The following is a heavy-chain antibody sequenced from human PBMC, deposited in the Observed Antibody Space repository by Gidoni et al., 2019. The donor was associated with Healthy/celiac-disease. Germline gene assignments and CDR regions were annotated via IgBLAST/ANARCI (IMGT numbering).Heavy chain of an antibody. CDR1: GFPFGDYA. V-gene: IGHV3-49*05. D-gene: IGHD4-17*01. CDR2: IRSKAYGGTT. CDR3: TREDYGDHPAFFDY. J-gene: IGHJ4*02. Sequence: EVQLVESGGGLVKPGRSLRLACTASGFPFGDYAMSWFRQAPGKGLEWVGFIRSKAYGGTTEYAASVKGRFTISRDDSKSIAYLQMNSLKTEDTAVYYCTREDYGDHPAFFDYWGQGTLVTVSS.